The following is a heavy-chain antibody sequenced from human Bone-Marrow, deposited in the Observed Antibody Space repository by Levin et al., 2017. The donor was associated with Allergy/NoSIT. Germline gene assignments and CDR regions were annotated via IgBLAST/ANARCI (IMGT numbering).Heavy chain of an antibody. CDR1: GDSISSSDW. V-gene: IGHV4-4*02. J-gene: IGHJ6*03. CDR3: ARYMVTTTGYYHYYYMDV. D-gene: IGHD2-21*02. CDR2: IDHSGST. Sequence: TSETLSLTCVVSGDSISSSDWWSWVRQSPGKGLEWIGEIDHSGSTNYNPSLRSRVTISLDKANNQFSLTLRSMTAADTAVYYCARYMVTTTGYYHYYYMDVWGKGTTVTVSS.